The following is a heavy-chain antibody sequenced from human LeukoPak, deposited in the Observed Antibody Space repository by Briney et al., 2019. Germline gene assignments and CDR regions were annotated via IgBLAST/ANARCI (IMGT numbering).Heavy chain of an antibody. V-gene: IGHV4-61*09. D-gene: IGHD4-11*01. CDR1: GGSVSSGSYY. J-gene: IGHJ5*02. CDR3: ARGASNYGSFWFDP. CDR2: IYTSGST. Sequence: SEALSLTCTVSGGSVSSGSYYWSWIRQPAGKGLEWIGHIYTSGSTNYNPSLKSRVTISADTSKNQFSLKLSSVTAADTAVYYCARGASNYGSFWFDPWGQGTLVTVSS.